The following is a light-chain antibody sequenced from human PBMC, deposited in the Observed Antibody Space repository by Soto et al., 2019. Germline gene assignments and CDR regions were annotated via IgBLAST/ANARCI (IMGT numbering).Light chain of an antibody. CDR3: HHYGYGADT. J-gene: IGKJ2*01. CDR1: ESVRNNS. Sequence: LILTQSPGTLSLSPGERATLSCRASESVRNNSLAWYQQHPGQGPRLLIFGASSRATGIPDRFTGTGSGADFSLTISRLEPDDSAVYFCHHYGYGADTFGQGTKLEIK. CDR2: GAS. V-gene: IGKV3-20*01.